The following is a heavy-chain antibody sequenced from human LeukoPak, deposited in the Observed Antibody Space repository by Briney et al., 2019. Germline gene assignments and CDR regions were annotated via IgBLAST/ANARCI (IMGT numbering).Heavy chain of an antibody. V-gene: IGHV3-53*01. CDR2: ILTAGKT. D-gene: IGHD4-23*01. CDR1: GFTVSSNF. CDR3: ARYNGGPFDF. Sequence: PGGSLRLSCAASGFTVSSNFMSWVRQAPGKGLEWVSVILTAGKTYYADSVKGRFTISRDNSKNTLYLQMNSLRAEDTAVYYCARYNGGPFDFWGQGTLVTVSS. J-gene: IGHJ4*02.